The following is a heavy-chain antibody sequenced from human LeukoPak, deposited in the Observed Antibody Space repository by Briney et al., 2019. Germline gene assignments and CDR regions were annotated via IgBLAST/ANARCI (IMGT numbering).Heavy chain of an antibody. CDR3: ARNYYDGRGYPKFDY. CDR1: GYTFTSYD. CDR2: ISTYNGNT. J-gene: IGHJ4*02. D-gene: IGHD3-22*01. V-gene: IGHV1-18*01. Sequence: ASVKVSCKASGYTFTSYDINWVRQAPGQGLEWMGWISTYNGNTNYAQKLQGRVTLTTDTSTYTAYMELRSLRSDDTAVYYCARNYYDGRGYPKFDYWGQGTLVTVSS.